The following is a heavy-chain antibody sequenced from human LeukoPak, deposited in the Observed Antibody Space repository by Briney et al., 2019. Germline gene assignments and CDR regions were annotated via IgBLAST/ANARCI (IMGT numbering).Heavy chain of an antibody. CDR2: INHSGST. Sequence: SETLSLTCTVSGGSISSYYWSWIRQPPGKGLEWIGEINHSGSTNYNPSLKSRVTISVDTSKNQFSLKLSSVTAADTAVYYCARGMTLAAAGLDNWGQGTLVTVSS. J-gene: IGHJ4*02. D-gene: IGHD6-13*01. V-gene: IGHV4-34*01. CDR3: ARGMTLAAAGLDN. CDR1: GGSISSYY.